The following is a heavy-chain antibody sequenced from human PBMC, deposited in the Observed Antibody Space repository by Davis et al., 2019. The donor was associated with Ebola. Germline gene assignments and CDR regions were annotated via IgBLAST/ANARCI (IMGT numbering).Heavy chain of an antibody. CDR2: IIPIFGTA. CDR1: GGTFSSYA. Sequence: AASVKVSCKASGGTFSSYAISWVRQAPGQGLEWMGGIIPIFGTANYAQKFQGRVTITADESTSTAYMELSSLRSEDTAVYYCARGRLRYSPNCYSIWGQGTLVTVSS. CDR3: ARGRLRYSPNCYSI. J-gene: IGHJ4*02. D-gene: IGHD2-21*01. V-gene: IGHV1-69*13.